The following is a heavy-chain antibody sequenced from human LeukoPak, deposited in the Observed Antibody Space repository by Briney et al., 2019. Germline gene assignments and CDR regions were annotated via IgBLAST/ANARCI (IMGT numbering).Heavy chain of an antibody. CDR2: IRYDGSNK. J-gene: IGHJ4*02. CDR3: AKDDGWLVLEYYFDY. V-gene: IGHV3-30*02. Sequence: PGGSLRLSCAASGFTFSSDAMSWVRQAPGKGLEWVAFIRYDGSNKYYADSVKGRFTISRDNSKNTLYLQMNSLRAEDTAVYYCAKDDGWLVLEYYFDYWGQGTLVTVSS. CDR1: GFTFSSDA. D-gene: IGHD6-19*01.